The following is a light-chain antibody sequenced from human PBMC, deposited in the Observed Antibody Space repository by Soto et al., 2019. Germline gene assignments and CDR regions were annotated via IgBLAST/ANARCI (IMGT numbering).Light chain of an antibody. CDR3: QQYNSYSST. CDR2: KAS. Sequence: DIPMTQSPSTLSASVGDRVTITCRASQSISVWLAGYQQKAGKAPNLLIYKASRLESGVPSRFSGSGSETEFTLTISGLQPGDSATYYCQQYNSYSSTFGQGTKVEVK. J-gene: IGKJ1*01. V-gene: IGKV1-5*03. CDR1: QSISVW.